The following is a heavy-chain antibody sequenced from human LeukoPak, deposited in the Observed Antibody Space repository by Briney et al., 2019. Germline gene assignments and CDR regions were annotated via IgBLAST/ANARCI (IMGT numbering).Heavy chain of an antibody. J-gene: IGHJ6*02. CDR1: GGTFSSYA. D-gene: IGHD6-19*01. Sequence: GASVKVSCKASGGTFSSYAISWVRQAPGQGLEWMGGIIPIFGTANYAQKFQGRVMITADESTSTAYMELSSLRSEDTAVYYCARSLTNIAVAGVYYYYGMDVWGQGTTVTVSS. V-gene: IGHV1-69*01. CDR2: IIPIFGTA. CDR3: ARSLTNIAVAGVYYYYGMDV.